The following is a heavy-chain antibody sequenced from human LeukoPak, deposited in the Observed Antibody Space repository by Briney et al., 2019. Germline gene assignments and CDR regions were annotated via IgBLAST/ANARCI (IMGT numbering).Heavy chain of an antibody. CDR2: IYYSGST. CDR1: GASISTSSYY. V-gene: IGHV4-39*01. CDR3: ARGQPNFYDISGYLDY. Sequence: SETLSLTCTVSGASISTSSYYWGWIRQPPGKGLEWIGTIYYSGSTYYNPSLKSRVTISVDTSKNQFSLKLSSVTAADTAVYYCARGQPNFYDISGYLDYWGQGTLVTVSS. J-gene: IGHJ4*02. D-gene: IGHD3-22*01.